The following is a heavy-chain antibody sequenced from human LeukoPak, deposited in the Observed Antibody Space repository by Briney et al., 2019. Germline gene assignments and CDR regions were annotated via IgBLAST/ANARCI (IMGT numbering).Heavy chain of an antibody. V-gene: IGHV4-39*07. J-gene: IGHJ3*02. CDR2: IYHSGST. D-gene: IGHD3-22*01. CDR3: ARARNYYDSSDYHYEGDAFDI. Sequence: SETLSLTCTVSGGSISTSNYYWGWVRQPPGKGLEWIGEIYHSGSTYYNPSLKSRVTISVDTSKNQFSLKLSSVTAADTAVYFCARARNYYDSSDYHYEGDAFDIWGQGTMVTVSS. CDR1: GGSISTSNYY.